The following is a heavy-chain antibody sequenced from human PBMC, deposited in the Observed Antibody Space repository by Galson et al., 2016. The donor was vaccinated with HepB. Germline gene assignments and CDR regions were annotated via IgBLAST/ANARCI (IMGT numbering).Heavy chain of an antibody. CDR2: IVGRGVST. V-gene: IGHV3-23*01. CDR3: AKDSGSDAYYFDH. CDR1: GFTFSTYA. D-gene: IGHD2-21*02. J-gene: IGHJ4*02. Sequence: SLRLSCAASGFTFSTYAMTWVRQAPGKGLEWVSVIVGRGVSTYYTDSVKGRFTISRDNSKNTLYLQMNSLRAEDTAVYFCAKDSGSDAYYFDHWDQGTLVTVSS.